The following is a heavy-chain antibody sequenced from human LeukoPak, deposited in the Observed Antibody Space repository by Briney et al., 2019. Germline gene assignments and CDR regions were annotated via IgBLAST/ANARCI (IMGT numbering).Heavy chain of an antibody. V-gene: IGHV3-53*01. CDR2: IYSGGST. CDR1: GFTVSSNY. J-gene: IGHJ3*02. Sequence: GGSLRLSCAASGFTVSSNYMSWVRQAPGKGLEWVSVIYSGGSTYYADSVKGRFTISIDNSKNTLYLQMNSLRAEDTAVYYCARGSGLAAFDIWGQGTMVTVSS. D-gene: IGHD3-3*01. CDR3: ARGSGLAAFDI.